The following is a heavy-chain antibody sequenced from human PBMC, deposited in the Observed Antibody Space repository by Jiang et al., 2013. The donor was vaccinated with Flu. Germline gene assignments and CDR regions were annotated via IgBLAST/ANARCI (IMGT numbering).Heavy chain of an antibody. D-gene: IGHD4-17*01. V-gene: IGHV3-7*01. CDR2: IKQDGSDK. J-gene: IGHJ4*02. Sequence: MSWVRQAPGKGLEWVANIKQDGSDKYYVDSVKGRFTISRDNAKNSLYLQMNSLRAEDTAVYYCARDRNIYGDFAYWGQGTLVTVSS. CDR3: ARDRNIYGDFAY.